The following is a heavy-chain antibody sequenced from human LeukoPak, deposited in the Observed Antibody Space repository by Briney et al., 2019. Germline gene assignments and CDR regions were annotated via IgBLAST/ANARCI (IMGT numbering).Heavy chain of an antibody. Sequence: ASVKVSCKASGYTFTSYDTNWVRQATGQGLEWMGWMNPNSGNTGYAQKFQGRVTMTRNTSISTAYMELSSLRSEDTAVYYCARGLGSGWYRKYYYYYGMDVWGQGTTVTVSS. CDR1: GYTFTSYD. J-gene: IGHJ6*02. CDR3: ARGLGSGWYRKYYYYYGMDV. CDR2: MNPNSGNT. V-gene: IGHV1-8*01. D-gene: IGHD6-19*01.